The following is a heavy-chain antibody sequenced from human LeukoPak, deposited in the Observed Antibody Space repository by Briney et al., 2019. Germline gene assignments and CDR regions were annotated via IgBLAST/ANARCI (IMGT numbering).Heavy chain of an antibody. Sequence: AASVKVSCKASGYTFTGYYMHWVRQAPGQGLEWMGWINPNSGGTNYAQKFQGRVTMTRDTSISTAYMELSRLRSDDTAVYYCARLVGYCSGGSCYSGRLYYYYGMDVWGQGTAVTVSS. J-gene: IGHJ6*02. V-gene: IGHV1-2*02. CDR2: INPNSGGT. CDR1: GYTFTGYY. CDR3: ARLVGYCSGGSCYSGRLYYYYGMDV. D-gene: IGHD2-15*01.